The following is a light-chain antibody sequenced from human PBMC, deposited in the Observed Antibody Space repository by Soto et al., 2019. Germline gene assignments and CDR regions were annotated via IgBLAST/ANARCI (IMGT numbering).Light chain of an antibody. J-gene: IGKJ3*01. Sequence: EIVLTQSPATLSLSPRERATLSCRASQSVSSYLAWYQQKPGQPPRLLIYDASNMATGIPARFSGSGSGTDFTLTISSLEPEDFAVYYCQQRSNWPTFGPGTKGDIK. V-gene: IGKV3-11*01. CDR3: QQRSNWPT. CDR1: QSVSSY. CDR2: DAS.